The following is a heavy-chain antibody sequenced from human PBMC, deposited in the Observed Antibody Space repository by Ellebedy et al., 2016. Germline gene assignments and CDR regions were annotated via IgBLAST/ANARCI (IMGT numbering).Heavy chain of an antibody. CDR1: GFSFNTFF. J-gene: IGHJ4*02. CDR2: ISGAGDNT. CDR3: YYGHYSGY. V-gene: IGHV3-23*01. Sequence: GESLKISCSASGFSFNTFFMSWVRQAPGKGLQWVSTISGAGDNTRFADSVKGRFTISRDNSRYTLYLQMDSLRAADTAVYYCYYGHYSGYWGQGTLVTVSS. D-gene: IGHD4-17*01.